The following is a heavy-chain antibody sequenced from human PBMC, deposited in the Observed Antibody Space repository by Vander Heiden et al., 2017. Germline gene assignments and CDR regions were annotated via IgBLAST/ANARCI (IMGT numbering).Heavy chain of an antibody. CDR2: ISSSGSTI. Sequence: GKPGGSLRLSCAASGFTFSDYYMSWIRQAPGKGLEWVSYISSSGSTIYYADSVKGRVTISRDNAKNSLYLQMNSLRAEDTAVYYCARDGIGSYDFWSGYHVYWGQGTMVTVSS. J-gene: IGHJ4*02. CDR3: ARDGIGSYDFWSGYHVY. V-gene: IGHV3-11*01. CDR1: GFTFSDYY. D-gene: IGHD3-3*01.